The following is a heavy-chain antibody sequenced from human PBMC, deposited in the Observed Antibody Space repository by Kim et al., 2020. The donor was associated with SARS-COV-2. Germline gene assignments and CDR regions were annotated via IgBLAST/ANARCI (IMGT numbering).Heavy chain of an antibody. Sequence: GESLKISCKGSGYSFTSYWISWVRQMPGKGLEWMGRIDSSDSYTNYSPSFQGHVTISADKSISTAYLQWSSLKASDTAMYYCARGKGTMIVNAFDIWGQGKMVTVSS. CDR2: IDSSDSYT. V-gene: IGHV5-10-1*01. D-gene: IGHD3-22*01. CDR3: ARGKGTMIVNAFDI. CDR1: GYSFTSYW. J-gene: IGHJ3*02.